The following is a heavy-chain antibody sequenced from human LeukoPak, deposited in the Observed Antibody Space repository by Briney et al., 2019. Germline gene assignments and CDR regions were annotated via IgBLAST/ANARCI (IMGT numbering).Heavy chain of an antibody. Sequence: PGGSLRLSCAASGFIFSSYAMTWVRQAPGKGLEWVPAISGGGETAYSADSVKGRFTISRDNSKNTLYLQMNSLRAEDTAVYYCAIYHSQQPGGYYFDYWGQGTLVTVSS. V-gene: IGHV3-23*01. CDR1: GFIFSSYA. CDR2: ISGGGETA. D-gene: IGHD6-13*01. CDR3: AIYHSQQPGGYYFDY. J-gene: IGHJ4*02.